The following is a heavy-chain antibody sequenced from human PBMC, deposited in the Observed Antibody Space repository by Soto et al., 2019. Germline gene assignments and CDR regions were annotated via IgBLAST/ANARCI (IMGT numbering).Heavy chain of an antibody. D-gene: IGHD5-12*01. CDR2: IVGSDAKT. V-gene: IGHV3-23*01. CDR1: GFSFASFA. J-gene: IGHJ4*02. CDR3: AKWTYLDF. Sequence: PGGSLRLSCTTSGFSFASFALTWVRQAPGQGLEWVATIVGSDAKTHYADSVKGRFSIFRDTSRNTVYLQMNNLRADDTVIYYCAKWTYLDFWGQGTRVTVSS.